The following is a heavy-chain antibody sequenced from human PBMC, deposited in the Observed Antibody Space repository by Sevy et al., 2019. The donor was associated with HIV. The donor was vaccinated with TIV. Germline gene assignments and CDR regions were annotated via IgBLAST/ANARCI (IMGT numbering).Heavy chain of an antibody. CDR2: ISSSSSYI. V-gene: IGHV3-21*01. D-gene: IGHD2-15*01. Sequence: GGSLRLSCAASGFTFSSYTMNWVRQAPGKGLEWVSSISSSSSYIYYADSVKGRFTISRDNAKNSLYLQMNSRRAEDTAVYYCARLGGVADQGMDVWGQGTTVTVSS. CDR3: ARLGGVADQGMDV. CDR1: GFTFSSYT. J-gene: IGHJ6*02.